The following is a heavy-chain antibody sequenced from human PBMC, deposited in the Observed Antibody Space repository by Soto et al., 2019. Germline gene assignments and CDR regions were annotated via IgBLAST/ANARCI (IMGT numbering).Heavy chain of an antibody. D-gene: IGHD3-22*01. CDR2: IDWDDDK. CDR1: GFSLSTSGMC. CDR3: ARTRYYYDSSGYPADD. J-gene: IGHJ4*02. Sequence: SGPTLVNPTQTLTLTCTFSGFSLSTSGMCVSWIRQPPGKALEWLARIDWDDDKYYSTSLKTRLTISKDTSKNQVVLTVTNMDPVDTATYYCARTRYYYDSSGYPADDWGQGTLVTVSS. V-gene: IGHV2-70*11.